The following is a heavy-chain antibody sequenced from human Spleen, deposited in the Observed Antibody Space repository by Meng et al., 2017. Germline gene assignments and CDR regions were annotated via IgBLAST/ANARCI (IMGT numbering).Heavy chain of an antibody. J-gene: IGHJ4*02. D-gene: IGHD1-7*01. Sequence: GESLKISCAASGFSFNNNSMSWVRQAPGKGLEWVSGISGSGVFPHYADSVKGRFTISRDNSKNTLYLQMNSLRAEDTAIYYCAKNRGNWNFDRFFLADSWGQGILVTVSS. V-gene: IGHV3-23*01. CDR3: AKNRGNWNFDRFFLADS. CDR1: GFSFNNNS. CDR2: ISGSGVFP.